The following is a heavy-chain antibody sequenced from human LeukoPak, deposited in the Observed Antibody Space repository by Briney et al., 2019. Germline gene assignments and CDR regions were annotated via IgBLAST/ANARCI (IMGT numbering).Heavy chain of an antibody. CDR2: ITISGSST. V-gene: IGHV3-48*01. D-gene: IGHD3-10*01. CDR3: AGGSFWVGDYYGSRSYYMYTVDI. Sequence: PSRAPAALSVGSYSIGSVRHAPGEGRGWGLYITISGSSTTYADSVKGRFTISRENTRNSLYLQMARLKTGERALNSCAGGSFWVGDYYGSRSYYMYTVDIWGQGTMVTVSS. CDR1: ALSVGSYS. J-gene: IGHJ3*02.